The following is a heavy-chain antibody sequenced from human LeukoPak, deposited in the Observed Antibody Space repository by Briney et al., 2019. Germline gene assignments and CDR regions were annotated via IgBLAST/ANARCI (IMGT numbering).Heavy chain of an antibody. V-gene: IGHV4-59*12. Sequence: SETLSLTCTVSGGSISNNYWSWIRQPPGKGLEWIGYMYYSGDMNYNPSLKSRVTLSVDTSKNQFSLTLRSVTAADTAVYYCARVSLVRGAPDYYFDYWGQGTLVTVSS. CDR3: ARVSLVRGAPDYYFDY. J-gene: IGHJ4*02. D-gene: IGHD3-10*01. CDR1: GGSISNNY. CDR2: MYYSGDM.